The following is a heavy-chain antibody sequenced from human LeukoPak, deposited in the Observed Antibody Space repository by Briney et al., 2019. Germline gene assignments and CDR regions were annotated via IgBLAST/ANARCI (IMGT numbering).Heavy chain of an antibody. CDR2: IKQDGSEK. V-gene: IGHV3-7*01. Sequence: GGSLRLSXAASGFTFSSYWMSWVRQTPGKGLEWVANIKQDGSEKYYVDSVKGRFTISRDNAKNSLYLQMNSLRAEDTAVYYCASRGGYFDWLLLDPFDYWGQGTLVTVSS. CDR1: GFTFSSYW. CDR3: ASRGGYFDWLLLDPFDY. J-gene: IGHJ4*02. D-gene: IGHD3-9*01.